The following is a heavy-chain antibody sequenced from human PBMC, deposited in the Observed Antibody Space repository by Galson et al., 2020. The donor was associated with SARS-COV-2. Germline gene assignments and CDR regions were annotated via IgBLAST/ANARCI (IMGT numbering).Heavy chain of an antibody. CDR3: VRGGPGTGLDY. Sequence: ARSMRLSWAAYAFTLSSIWMHWVRQPPGKGLVWVSCVYGVGRDTTYADSVRGRFTISRDNAKNTLDLQMNSLRVEDTAVYYCVRGGPGTGLDYWGQGILVTVSS. CDR2: VYGVGRDT. V-gene: IGHV3-74*03. D-gene: IGHD1-1*01. CDR1: AFTLSSIW. J-gene: IGHJ4*02.